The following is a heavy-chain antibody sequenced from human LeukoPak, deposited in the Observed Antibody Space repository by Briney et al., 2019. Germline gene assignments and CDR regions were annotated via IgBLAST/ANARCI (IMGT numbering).Heavy chain of an antibody. D-gene: IGHD3-10*01. CDR1: GFTVSSNY. CDR2: IYTGGNT. V-gene: IGHV3-66*01. Sequence: GGSLRLSCAASGFTVSSNYMNWVRQAPGKGLEWVSVIYTGGNTYYADSVKGRFTISRDSSKNTLYLQMNSLRAEDTAIYYCAKESSLLRGPTVIYYFDFWGQGTLVTVSS. J-gene: IGHJ4*02. CDR3: AKESSLLRGPTVIYYFDF.